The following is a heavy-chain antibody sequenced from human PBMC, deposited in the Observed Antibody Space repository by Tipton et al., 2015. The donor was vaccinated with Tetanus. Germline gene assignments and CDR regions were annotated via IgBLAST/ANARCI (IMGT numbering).Heavy chain of an antibody. Sequence: QLVQSGAEVKKPGASVKVSCKASGYTFTSYGISWVRQAPGQGLEWMGWISAYNGNTNYAQKLQGRVTMTTDTSTSTAYMELRSLRSDDTDVYYCARTLRSYYYYYGMDVWGQGTTVTVSS. CDR1: GYTFTSYG. CDR2: ISAYNGNT. V-gene: IGHV1-18*01. J-gene: IGHJ6*02. CDR3: ARTLRSYYYYYGMDV. D-gene: IGHD2-15*01.